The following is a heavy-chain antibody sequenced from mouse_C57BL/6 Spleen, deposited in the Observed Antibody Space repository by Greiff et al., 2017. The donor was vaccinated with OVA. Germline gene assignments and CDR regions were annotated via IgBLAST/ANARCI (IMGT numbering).Heavy chain of an antibody. CDR3: ARRKDYAMDY. J-gene: IGHJ4*01. CDR2: ISSGGSYT. Sequence: EVMLVESGGDLVKPGGSLKLSCAASGFTFSSYGMSWVRQTPDKRLEWVATISSGGSYTYYPDSVKGRFTISRDNAKNTLYLQMSSLKSEDTAMYYCARRKDYAMDYWGQGTSVTVSS. V-gene: IGHV5-6*02. CDR1: GFTFSSYG.